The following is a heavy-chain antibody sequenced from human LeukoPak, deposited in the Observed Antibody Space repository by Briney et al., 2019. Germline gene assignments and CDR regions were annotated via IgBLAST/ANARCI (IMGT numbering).Heavy chain of an antibody. CDR1: GNSFGDYY. Sequence: SETLSLTCTVSGNSFGDYYWSWIRQPAGKGLEWIGRIYTSGSTTYNPSLKSRVTISVDTSKNQFSLKLSSVTAADTAVYYCARDIPHYYGSGSYDYWGQGTLVTVSS. D-gene: IGHD3-10*01. CDR3: ARDIPHYYGSGSYDY. J-gene: IGHJ4*02. CDR2: IYTSGST. V-gene: IGHV4-4*07.